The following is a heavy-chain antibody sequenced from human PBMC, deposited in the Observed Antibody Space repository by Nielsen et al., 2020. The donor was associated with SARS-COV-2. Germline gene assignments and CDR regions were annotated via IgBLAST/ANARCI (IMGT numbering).Heavy chain of an antibody. Sequence: GGSLRLSCAASGFTFSSYSMNWVRQAPGKGLEWVSSISSSSSYIYYADSVKGRFTISRDNAKNSLYLQMNSLRAEDTAVYYCARASDKYFDWLLDYWGQGTLVTVSS. D-gene: IGHD3-9*01. J-gene: IGHJ4*02. V-gene: IGHV3-21*01. CDR3: ARASDKYFDWLLDY. CDR2: ISSSSSYI. CDR1: GFTFSSYS.